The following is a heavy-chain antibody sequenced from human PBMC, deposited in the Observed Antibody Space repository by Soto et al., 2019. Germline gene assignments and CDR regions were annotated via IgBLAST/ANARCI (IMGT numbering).Heavy chain of an antibody. Sequence: SETLALTCAVSGGSISSSNWWSWVRQPPGKGLEWIGEIYHSGSTNYNPSLKSRVTISVDKSKNQFSLKLSSVTAADTAVYYCARGRYGSGSYYAYYYYYGMDVRGQGTTVTVSS. V-gene: IGHV4-4*02. J-gene: IGHJ6*02. CDR3: ARGRYGSGSYYAYYYYYGMDV. CDR2: IYHSGST. CDR1: GGSISSSNW. D-gene: IGHD3-10*01.